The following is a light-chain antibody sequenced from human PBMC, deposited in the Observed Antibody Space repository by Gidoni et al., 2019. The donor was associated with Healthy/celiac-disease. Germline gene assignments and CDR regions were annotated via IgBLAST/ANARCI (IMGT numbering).Light chain of an antibody. Sequence: DIVMTQSPLSLPVTPGEPASISCRSSQSLLHSNGYNYLDWYLQKPGQSPQLLIYLGSNRASGVPYRFSGSGSGTDFTLKISRVEAEDVGVYYCMQALQTPTFGGGTKVEIK. J-gene: IGKJ4*01. CDR3: MQALQTPT. V-gene: IGKV2-28*01. CDR2: LGS. CDR1: QSLLHSNGYNY.